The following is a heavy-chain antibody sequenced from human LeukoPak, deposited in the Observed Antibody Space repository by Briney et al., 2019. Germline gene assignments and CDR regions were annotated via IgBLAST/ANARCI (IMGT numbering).Heavy chain of an antibody. CDR3: ARDSGRVNY. Sequence: GGSLRLSCAASGFTFSSYWMSWVRQAPGKGLEGVANIKQDGSEKNYVDSVKGRFTISRDNAKNSLFLQMNSLRPEDTAVYYCARDSGRVNYWGQGTLVTVSS. V-gene: IGHV3-7*01. D-gene: IGHD6-19*01. CDR2: IKQDGSEK. J-gene: IGHJ4*02. CDR1: GFTFSSYW.